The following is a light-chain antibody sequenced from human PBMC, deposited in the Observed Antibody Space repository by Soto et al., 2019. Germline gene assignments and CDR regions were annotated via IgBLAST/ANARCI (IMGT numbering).Light chain of an antibody. CDR3: QQRSNWPPST. Sequence: EIVLTQSPATLSLSPGEGATLSCRASQSVSSYLAWYQQKPGQAPRLLIYDASNRATGIPARFSGSGSGTDFTLTISSLEPEDFAVYYCQQRSNWPPSTVAQGTRLESK. CDR2: DAS. CDR1: QSVSSY. J-gene: IGKJ5*01. V-gene: IGKV3-11*01.